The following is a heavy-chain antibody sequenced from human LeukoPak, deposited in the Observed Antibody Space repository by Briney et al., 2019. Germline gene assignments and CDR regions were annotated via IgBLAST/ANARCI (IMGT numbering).Heavy chain of an antibody. D-gene: IGHD3-22*01. J-gene: IGHJ4*02. CDR2: ISGSGDNT. CDR3: AKGSYYDSSGSFYFDY. V-gene: IGHV3-23*01. Sequence: GGSLRLSCAASGFAVSSNYMSWVRQAPGKGLEWVSGISGSGDNTYYADSVKGRFTISRDNSKNTLYVQVNSLGTEDTAAYYCAKGSYYDSSGSFYFDYWGQGTLVTVSS. CDR1: GFAVSSNY.